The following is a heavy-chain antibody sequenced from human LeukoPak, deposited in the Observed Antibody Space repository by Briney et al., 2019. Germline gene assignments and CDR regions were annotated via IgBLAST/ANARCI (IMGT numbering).Heavy chain of an antibody. D-gene: IGHD1-26*01. V-gene: IGHV4-34*01. CDR1: GGSFSGYY. CDR3: ARYSPRVYYGMDV. J-gene: IGHJ6*02. Sequence: SETLSLTCAVYGGSFSGYYWSWIRQPPGKGLEWIGEINHSGSTNYNPSLKSRVTMSVDTSKNQFSLKLSSVTAADTAVYYCARYSPRVYYGMDVWGQGTTVTVSS. CDR2: INHSGST.